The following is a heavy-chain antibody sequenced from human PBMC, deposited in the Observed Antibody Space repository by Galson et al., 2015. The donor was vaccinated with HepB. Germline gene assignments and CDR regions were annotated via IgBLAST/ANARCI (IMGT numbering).Heavy chain of an antibody. Sequence: SLRLSCAISGFTFSSYAMNWVRQVPGKGLEWVSCISGSGADTYYADSVKGRFTISRDNSKNTLYLQMNSLRAEDTAVYYCAKAFPVQEATVLSDYWGQGTLVTVSP. CDR1: GFTFSSYA. CDR2: ISGSGADT. CDR3: AKAFPVQEATVLSDY. J-gene: IGHJ4*02. V-gene: IGHV3-23*01. D-gene: IGHD4-11*01.